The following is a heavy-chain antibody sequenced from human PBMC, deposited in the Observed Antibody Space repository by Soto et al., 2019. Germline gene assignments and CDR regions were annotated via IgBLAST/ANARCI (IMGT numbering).Heavy chain of an antibody. CDR2: ISDYNGNT. D-gene: IGHD6-19*01. CDR3: ARELYPGPIAVAGIDAFDI. V-gene: IGHV1-18*01. Sequence: QVQLVQSGAEVKKPGASVKVSCQASGYTFTSYGISWVRQAPGQGLEWMGWISDYNGNTNYAQKLQGRVTMTTDTSTSTAYMELRSLRSADTAVYYCARELYPGPIAVAGIDAFDIWGQGTMSPSLQ. J-gene: IGHJ3*02. CDR1: GYTFTSYG.